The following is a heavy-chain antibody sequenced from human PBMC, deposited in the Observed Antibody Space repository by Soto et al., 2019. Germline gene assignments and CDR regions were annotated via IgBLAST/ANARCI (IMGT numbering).Heavy chain of an antibody. Sequence: VRLVQSGAELKKPGSTVKSSCRATEGTFTSYAVILVCRAPGKGVEWLRGIIPIFGTANYAQKFQVRVTITADESTSTADMELSSLRSEDTAVYYCARKMVACTFYYGMDVWGQGNTLTVSS. J-gene: IGHJ6*02. D-gene: IGHD2-8*01. V-gene: IGHV1-69*01. CDR3: ARKMVACTFYYGMDV. CDR2: IIPIFGTA. CDR1: EGTFTSYA.